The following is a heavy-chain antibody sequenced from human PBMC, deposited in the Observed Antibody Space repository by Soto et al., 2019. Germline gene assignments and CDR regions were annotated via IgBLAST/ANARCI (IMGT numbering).Heavy chain of an antibody. CDR2: IYHSGST. V-gene: IGHV4-30-2*01. Sequence: PSETLSLTCAVSGDSISSGGYSWSWIRQPPGKGLEWIGYIYHSGSTYYNPSLKSRVTISVDRSKNQFSLKLSSVTAADTAVYYCARAGVVGATALDYWGQGTLVTV. CDR1: GDSISSGGYS. J-gene: IGHJ4*02. D-gene: IGHD1-26*01. CDR3: ARAGVVGATALDY.